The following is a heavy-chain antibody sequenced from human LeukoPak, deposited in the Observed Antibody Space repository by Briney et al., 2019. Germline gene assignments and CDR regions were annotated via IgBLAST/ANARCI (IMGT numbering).Heavy chain of an antibody. D-gene: IGHD3-10*02. CDR1: GFTFNNYA. Sequence: GGSLRLSCAASGFTFNNYAMSWVRQAPGKGLEWVSAISGSGAHTYYADSVKGRFTISRDNAKNSLYLQMNSLRAEDTAVYHCAELGITMIGGVWGKGTTVTISS. J-gene: IGHJ6*04. CDR2: ISGSGAHT. CDR3: AELGITMIGGV. V-gene: IGHV3-23*01.